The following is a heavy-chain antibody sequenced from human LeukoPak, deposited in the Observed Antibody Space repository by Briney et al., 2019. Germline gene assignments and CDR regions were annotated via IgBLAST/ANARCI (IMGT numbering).Heavy chain of an antibody. CDR3: ARDGPYYYDSSGYNWFDY. CDR2: ISSSSSYI. J-gene: IGHJ4*02. CDR1: GFTFSSYS. V-gene: IGHV3-21*01. Sequence: PGGSLGLSCAASGFTFSSYSMNWVRQAPGKGLEWVSSISSSSSYIYYADSVKGRFTISRDNAKNSLYLQMNSLRAEDTAVYYCARDGPYYYDSSGYNWFDYWGQGTLVTVSS. D-gene: IGHD3-22*01.